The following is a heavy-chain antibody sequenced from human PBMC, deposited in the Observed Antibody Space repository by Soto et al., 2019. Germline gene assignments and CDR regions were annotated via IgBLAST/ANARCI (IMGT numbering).Heavy chain of an antibody. CDR1: GGSISSSSYY. J-gene: IGHJ5*02. CDR2: IYYSGST. Sequence: QLQLQESGPGLVKPSETLSLTCTVSGGSISSSSYYWGWIRQPPGKGLEWIGSIYYSGSTYYNPSFTSRVTISVDTSNNQFTLKLSSVTAADTAVYYCASSVLMAYAKSVWFDPWGQGTLVTVSS. D-gene: IGHD2-8*01. V-gene: IGHV4-39*01. CDR3: ASSVLMAYAKSVWFDP.